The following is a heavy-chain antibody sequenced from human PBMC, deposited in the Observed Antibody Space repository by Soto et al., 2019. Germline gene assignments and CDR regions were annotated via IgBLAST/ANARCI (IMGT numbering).Heavy chain of an antibody. J-gene: IGHJ4*02. D-gene: IGHD1-20*01. CDR1: GFTFSSYS. CDR2: ISSSSSYI. CDR3: ARDSNWNTIDY. Sequence: GGSLRLSCAASGFTFSSYSMNWVRQAPGKGLEWVSSISSSSSYIYYADSVKGRFTISRDNAKNSLYPQMNSLRAEDTAVYYCARDSNWNTIDYWGQGTLVTVSS. V-gene: IGHV3-21*01.